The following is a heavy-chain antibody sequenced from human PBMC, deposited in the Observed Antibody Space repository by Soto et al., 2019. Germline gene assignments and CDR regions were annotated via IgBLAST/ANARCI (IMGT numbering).Heavy chain of an antibody. CDR2: MSYDGSHQ. CDR3: AKGGWYTSSSSSDC. CDR1: GFTLSGND. V-gene: IGHV3-30*18. J-gene: IGHJ4*02. D-gene: IGHD6-6*01. Sequence: QVQLVQSGGGVVHPGRSLRLSCAASGFTLSGNDMHWVRQAPGKGPEWVTVMSYDGSHQYYADSVKGRFTISRDTSKSTIYLEMNTLRTDDTAVYYCAKGGWYTSSSSSDCCGQGTLVTVSS.